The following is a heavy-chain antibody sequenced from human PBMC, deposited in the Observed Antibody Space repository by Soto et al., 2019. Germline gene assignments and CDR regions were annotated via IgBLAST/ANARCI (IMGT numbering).Heavy chain of an antibody. V-gene: IGHV1-69*01. CDR2: IIPIFGTA. CDR3: ARVGSPDDSSGYLSPGVVFYYYYGMDV. CDR1: GGTFSSYA. D-gene: IGHD3-22*01. J-gene: IGHJ6*02. Sequence: QVQLVQSGAEVKKPGSSVKVSCKASGGTFSSYAISWVRQAPGQGLEWMGGIIPIFGTANYAQKFQGRVTITADESTRTAYMELSSLRSEDTAVYYCARVGSPDDSSGYLSPGVVFYYYYGMDVWGQGTTVTVSS.